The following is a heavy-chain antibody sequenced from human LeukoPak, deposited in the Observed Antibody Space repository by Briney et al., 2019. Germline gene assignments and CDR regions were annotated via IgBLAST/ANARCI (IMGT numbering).Heavy chain of an antibody. CDR1: GFTFSSYA. J-gene: IGHJ4*02. Sequence: PGRSLRLSCAASGFTFSSYAMHWVRQAPGKGLEWVAVISYDGSNKYYADSVKGRFTISRDNSKNTPYLQMNSLRAEDTAVYYCARASPADLTTMVTYYFDYWGQGTLVTVSS. CDR3: ARASPADLTTMVTYYFDY. CDR2: ISYDGSNK. D-gene: IGHD4-23*01. V-gene: IGHV3-30*04.